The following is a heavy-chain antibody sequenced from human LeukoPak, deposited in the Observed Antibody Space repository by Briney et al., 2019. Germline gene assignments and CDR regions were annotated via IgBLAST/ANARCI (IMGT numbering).Heavy chain of an antibody. V-gene: IGHV1-46*01. J-gene: IGHJ6*02. Sequence: ASVTVSCKASGYTFTSYYMHWVRQAPGQGLEWMGIINPSGGSTSYAQKFQGRVTMTRDTSTSTVYMELSSLRSEDTAVYYCARESGVTTGDYYYYGMDVWGQGTTVTVSS. CDR3: ARESGVTTGDYYYYGMDV. D-gene: IGHD4-17*01. CDR1: GYTFTSYY. CDR2: INPSGGST.